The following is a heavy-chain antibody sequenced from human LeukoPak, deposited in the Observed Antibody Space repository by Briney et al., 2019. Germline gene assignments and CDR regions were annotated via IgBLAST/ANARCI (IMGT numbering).Heavy chain of an antibody. CDR2: ISGSGGST. CDR3: AKEPLSGYYYDSGDY. J-gene: IGHJ4*02. D-gene: IGHD3-22*01. V-gene: IGHV3-23*01. Sequence: PGGSLRLSCAASGFTFSSYAMSWVRQAPGKGREWVSAISGSGGSTYYADSVKGRFTISRDNSKNTLYLQMNSLRAEDAAVYYCAKEPLSGYYYDSGDYWGQGTLVTVSS. CDR1: GFTFSSYA.